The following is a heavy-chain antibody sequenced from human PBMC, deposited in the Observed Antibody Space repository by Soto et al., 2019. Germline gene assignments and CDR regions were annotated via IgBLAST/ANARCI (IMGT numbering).Heavy chain of an antibody. CDR2: ISPDGGGT. CDR3: ATRDPGHY. V-gene: IGHV1-46*01. J-gene: IGHJ4*02. Sequence: QVQLVQSGAEVKKPGASVKVSCKASGYTFTTYYRHWVRQAPGQGLEWMGIISPDGGGTSYAQKCQSTFTVTRDPSTSTVYLELSSLRSEDTPENLCATRDPGHYWCQATLVTVSS. CDR1: GYTFTTYY.